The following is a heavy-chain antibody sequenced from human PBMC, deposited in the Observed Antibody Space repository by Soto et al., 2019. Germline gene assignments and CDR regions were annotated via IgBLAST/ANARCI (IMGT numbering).Heavy chain of an antibody. V-gene: IGHV3-7*01. CDR3: ARDKRTAAGYPGHQYGYYYGMDV. Sequence: GGSLRLSCAASGFTFSSYWMSWVRQAPGKGLEWVANIKQDGSGKYYVDSVKGRFTISRDNAKNSLYLQMNSLRAEDTAVYYCARDKRTAAGYPGHQYGYYYGMDVWGQGTTVTVSS. J-gene: IGHJ6*02. CDR2: IKQDGSGK. D-gene: IGHD6-13*01. CDR1: GFTFSSYW.